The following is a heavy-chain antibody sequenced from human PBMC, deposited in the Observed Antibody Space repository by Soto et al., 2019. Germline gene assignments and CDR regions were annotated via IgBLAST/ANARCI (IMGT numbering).Heavy chain of an antibody. CDR3: ARDHGWATMTNYYYYYMDV. CDR2: IWYDGSNK. Sequence: PGGSLRLSCAASEFTFSSYGMHWVRQAPGKGLEWVAVIWYDGSNKYYADSVKGRFTISRDNSKNTLYLQMNSLRAEDTAVYYCARDHGWATMTNYYYYYMDVWGKGTTVTVSS. J-gene: IGHJ6*03. CDR1: EFTFSSYG. V-gene: IGHV3-33*01. D-gene: IGHD5-12*01.